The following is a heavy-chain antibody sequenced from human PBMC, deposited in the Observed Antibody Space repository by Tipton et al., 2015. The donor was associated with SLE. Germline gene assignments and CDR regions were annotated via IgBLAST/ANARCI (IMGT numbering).Heavy chain of an antibody. CDR2: IYYSGST. Sequence: TLSLTCTVSGGSIRSSSYSWGWIRQPQGKGLEWIGSIYYSGSTYYHPSFKSLVTISVDTPKTQFSLKLSSVTAADTAVYYCSRGGPITVVQGVIISHLDYYGMDVWCQGSTVTVSS. V-gene: IGHV4-39*07. J-gene: IGHJ6*02. D-gene: IGHD3-10*01. CDR3: SRGGPITVVQGVIISHLDYYGMDV. CDR1: GGSIRSSSYS.